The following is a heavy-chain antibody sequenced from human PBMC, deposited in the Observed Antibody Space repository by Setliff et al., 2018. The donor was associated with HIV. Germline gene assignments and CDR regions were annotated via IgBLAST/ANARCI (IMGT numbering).Heavy chain of an antibody. V-gene: IGHV3-23*01. CDR1: GFTFSSYA. CDR2: ISSSGGST. CDR3: ATRAYDSSGYLRSRVSGAAFDI. J-gene: IGHJ3*02. Sequence: PGGSLRLSCAASGFTFSSYAMSWVRQAPGKGLDWVSAISSSGGSTYYADSVKGRFTISRDNSKNTLYLQMNSLRSEDTAVYYCATRAYDSSGYLRSRVSGAAFDIWGQGTMVTVSS. D-gene: IGHD3-22*01.